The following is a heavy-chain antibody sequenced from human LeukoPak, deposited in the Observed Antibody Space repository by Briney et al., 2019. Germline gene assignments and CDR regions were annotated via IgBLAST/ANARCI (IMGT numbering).Heavy chain of an antibody. CDR2: MHYSGTT. CDR3: ARGLAFDY. D-gene: IGHD3-16*01. Sequence: SETLSLTCSVSGGSISGGSISGYHWSWIRQPPGKGLELIAYMHYSGTTHYNPSLKSRVSISVDTSRKQISLELTSVTAADTAVYYCARGLAFDYWGQGTLVTVSS. V-gene: IGHV4-61*08. J-gene: IGHJ4*02. CDR1: GGSISGGSISGYH.